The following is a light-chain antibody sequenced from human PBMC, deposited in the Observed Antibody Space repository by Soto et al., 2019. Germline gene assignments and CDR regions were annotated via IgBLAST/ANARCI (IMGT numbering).Light chain of an antibody. J-gene: IGLJ2*01. CDR2: DVS. CDR1: SSDVGGYNY. CDR3: SSYTTSGSLV. Sequence: QSALTQPASVSGSPGQSITISCTGTSSDVGGYNYVSWYQQHPVKAPKLMIYDVSNRPSGVSNRFSGSKSGNTASLTISGLQAEDEADYYCSSYTTSGSLVFGGGTKLTVL. V-gene: IGLV2-14*01.